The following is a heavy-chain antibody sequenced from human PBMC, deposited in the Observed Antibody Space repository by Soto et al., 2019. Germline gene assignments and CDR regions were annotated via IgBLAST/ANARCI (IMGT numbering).Heavy chain of an antibody. CDR1: GYTFTSYA. CDR2: INAGNGNT. Sequence: ASVKVSCKASGYTFTSYAMHWVRQAPGQRLEWMGWINAGNGNTKYSQKFQGRVTITRDTSASTAYMELSSLRFEDTAVYYCARVTGYYAPDYWGQGTLVTVSS. D-gene: IGHD3-9*01. V-gene: IGHV1-3*01. J-gene: IGHJ4*02. CDR3: ARVTGYYAPDY.